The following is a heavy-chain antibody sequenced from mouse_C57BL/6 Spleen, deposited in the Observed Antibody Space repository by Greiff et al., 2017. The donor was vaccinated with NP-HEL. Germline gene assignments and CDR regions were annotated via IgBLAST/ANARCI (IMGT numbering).Heavy chain of an antibody. Sequence: VKLQESGPELVKPGASVKISCKASGYAFSSSWMNWVKQRPGKGLEWIGRIYPGDGDTNYNGKFKGKATLTADKSSSTAYMQLSSLTSEDSAVYFCAPTVVAPYYFDYWGQGTTLTVSS. D-gene: IGHD1-1*01. V-gene: IGHV1-82*01. J-gene: IGHJ2*01. CDR2: IYPGDGDT. CDR1: GYAFSSSW. CDR3: APTVVAPYYFDY.